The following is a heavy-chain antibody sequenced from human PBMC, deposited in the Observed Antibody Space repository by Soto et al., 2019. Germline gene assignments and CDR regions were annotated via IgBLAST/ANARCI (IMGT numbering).Heavy chain of an antibody. J-gene: IGHJ4*02. D-gene: IGHD3-16*01. CDR1: GGSFSGYY. CDR2: INHSGST. CDR3: ARQKWGGAGEFDY. Sequence: QVQLQQWGAGLLKPSETLSLTCAVYGGSFSGYYWSWIRQPPGKGLEGIGEINHSGSTKYNPSLKSRVTISVDTSKNQFSLKLSSVTAADTAVYYCARQKWGGAGEFDYWGQGTLVTVSS. V-gene: IGHV4-34*01.